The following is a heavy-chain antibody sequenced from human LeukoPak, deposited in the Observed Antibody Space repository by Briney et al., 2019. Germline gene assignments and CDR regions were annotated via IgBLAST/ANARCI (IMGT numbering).Heavy chain of an antibody. J-gene: IGHJ3*02. CDR1: GFTFSKAW. CDR2: IKSKADAETS. D-gene: IGHD2-21*01. Sequence: GGSLRLSCAASGFTFSKAWMSWVGQAPGKGLEGVGRIKSKADAETSDYAAPVKGRFTISRDDSKNTLYLQMNSLKTEDTAVYYCTTDWGRIVVAPLSLDAFDIWGQGTMVTVSS. CDR3: TTDWGRIVVAPLSLDAFDI. V-gene: IGHV3-15*01.